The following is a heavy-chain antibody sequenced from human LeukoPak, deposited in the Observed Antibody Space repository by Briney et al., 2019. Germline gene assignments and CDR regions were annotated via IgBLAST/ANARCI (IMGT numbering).Heavy chain of an antibody. V-gene: IGHV3-43*02. Sequence: GGSLRLSCAASGFTFDDYAMHWVRPAPGKGLEWVSLISGDGGSTYYADSVKGRFTISRDNSKNSLYLQMNSLRTEDTALYYCAKVAHYYYYYRMDVWGQGTTVTVSS. J-gene: IGHJ6*02. CDR1: GFTFDDYA. CDR2: ISGDGGST. CDR3: AKVAHYYYYYRMDV.